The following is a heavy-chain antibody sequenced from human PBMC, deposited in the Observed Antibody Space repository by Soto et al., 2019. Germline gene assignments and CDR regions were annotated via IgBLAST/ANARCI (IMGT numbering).Heavy chain of an antibody. CDR3: ARDGGSVIFDY. CDR2: IIPILGIA. D-gene: IGHD3-16*01. Sequence: QVQLVQSGAEVKKPGSSVKVSCKASGGTFSSYTISWVRQAPGQGLEWMGRIIPILGIANYAQKFQGRVTITADKSTSTAYMELSSLRSEDTAVYYCARDGGSVIFDYWGQGTLVTVSS. V-gene: IGHV1-69*08. CDR1: GGTFSSYT. J-gene: IGHJ4*02.